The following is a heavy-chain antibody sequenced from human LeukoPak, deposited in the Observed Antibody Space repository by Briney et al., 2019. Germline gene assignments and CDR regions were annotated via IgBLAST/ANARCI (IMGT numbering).Heavy chain of an antibody. J-gene: IGHJ4*02. CDR2: IYWNDDN. V-gene: IGHV2-5*01. CDR3: AHKVREERYFDY. CDR1: GFSFSASGVG. Sequence: SGPTLVKPPQTLTLTCTFSGFSFSASGVGVGWIRQPPGKALEWLALIYWNDDNRYSPSLKSRLTVTKDTSKNQVVLTMTNMDPVDTATYYCAHKVREERYFDYWGQGTLVTVSS.